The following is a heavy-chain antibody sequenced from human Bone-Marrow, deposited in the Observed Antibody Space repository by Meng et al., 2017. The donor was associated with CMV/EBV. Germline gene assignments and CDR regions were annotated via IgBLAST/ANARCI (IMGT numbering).Heavy chain of an antibody. CDR2: IKTDGSET. CDR1: GFTFSDYY. CDR3: VRKGRDFDF. Sequence: RLACATSGFTFSDYYMSWIRQAPGKGLEWVANIKTDGSETSYVVSVQGRFTISRDNARKSLYLQMNSLRGEDTAVYYCVRKGRDFDFWGQGTLVTVSS. V-gene: IGHV3-7*03. J-gene: IGHJ4*02.